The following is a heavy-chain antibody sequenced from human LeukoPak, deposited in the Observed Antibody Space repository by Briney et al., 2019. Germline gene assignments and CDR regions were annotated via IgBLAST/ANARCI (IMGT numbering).Heavy chain of an antibody. CDR1: GFTVSSTY. D-gene: IGHD1-26*01. Sequence: GGSLRLSCAASGFTVSSTYMSWVRQAPGKGLEWVSVIYSGGSTYYADSVKGRFTISRDNSKNTLYLQMNSLRAEDTAVYYCAKGSSGSYPETRHWGQGTLVTVSS. CDR3: AKGSSGSYPETRH. J-gene: IGHJ4*02. CDR2: IYSGGST. V-gene: IGHV3-53*01.